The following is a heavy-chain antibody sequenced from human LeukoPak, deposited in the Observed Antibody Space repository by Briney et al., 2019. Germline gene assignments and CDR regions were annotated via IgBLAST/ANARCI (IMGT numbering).Heavy chain of an antibody. V-gene: IGHV4-39*07. CDR3: ARGRRDGYMLLWEDY. J-gene: IGHJ4*02. CDR1: GGSITSNSYY. D-gene: IGHD5-24*01. CDR2: IYYSGST. Sequence: SETLSLTCTVSGGSITSNSYYWGWIRQPPGNGLEWIGSIYYSGSTYYNPSLKSRVTISVDTSKNQVSLKLSSVTAADTAVYYCARGRRDGYMLLWEDYWGQGTLVTVSS.